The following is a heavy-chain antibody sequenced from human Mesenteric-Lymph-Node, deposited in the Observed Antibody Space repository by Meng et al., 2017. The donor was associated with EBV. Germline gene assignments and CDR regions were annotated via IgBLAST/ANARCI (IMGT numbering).Heavy chain of an antibody. V-gene: IGHV4-39*07. CDR2: IYYSGRT. Sequence: QVQLQESGPGLVKPSXXXXXXCXVSXGSISSSSHYWGWIRQPPGKGLEWIGSIYYSGRTYYNPSLKRRVTISVDTSKNQFSLKLNSVTAADTAVYYCARDYSIVGATGLGGDYFDYWGQGTLVTVSS. J-gene: IGHJ4*02. CDR3: ARDYSIVGATGLGGDYFDY. CDR1: XGSISSSSHY. D-gene: IGHD1-26*01.